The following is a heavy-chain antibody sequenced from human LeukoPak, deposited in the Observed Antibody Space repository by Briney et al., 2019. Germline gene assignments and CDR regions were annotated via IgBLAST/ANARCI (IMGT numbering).Heavy chain of an antibody. CDR3: AIVIVGVTPGFDY. V-gene: IGHV3-23*01. J-gene: IGHJ4*02. D-gene: IGHD1-26*01. CDR2: ISGSGGST. Sequence: GGSLRLSCAASGFTFSGYAMSWVRQAPGKGLEWVSAISGSGGSTYYADTGKGRFTISRDNAKTTLYLQRNSLTAEDTAVYYCAIVIVGVTPGFDYWGQGTLVTVSS. CDR1: GFTFSGYA.